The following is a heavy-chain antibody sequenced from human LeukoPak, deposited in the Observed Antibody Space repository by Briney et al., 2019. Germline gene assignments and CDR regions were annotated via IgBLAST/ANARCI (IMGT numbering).Heavy chain of an antibody. CDR1: GFTFSSYS. CDR2: ISSSSSYI. Sequence: GGSLRLSCAASGFTFSSYSMNWVRQAPGKGLEWVSSISSSSSYIYYADSVKGRFTISRDNAKNTLYLQMNSLRAEDTAVYYCARNYYGSDVGDYYYYYYMDVWGKGTTVTISS. D-gene: IGHD3-10*01. V-gene: IGHV3-21*01. CDR3: ARNYYGSDVGDYYYYYYMDV. J-gene: IGHJ6*03.